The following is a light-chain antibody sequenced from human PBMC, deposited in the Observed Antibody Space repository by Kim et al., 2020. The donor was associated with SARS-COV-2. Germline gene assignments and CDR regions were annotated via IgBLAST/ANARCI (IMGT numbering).Light chain of an antibody. CDR2: GKN. V-gene: IGLV3-19*01. CDR1: SLRSYY. Sequence: ALGQTVTITCQGDSLRSYYTSWYQQKPGQAPVLIVYGKNSRPSGIPDRFSGSFSGNTASLTITGAQAADEADYYCGSRDTSGDQWMFGGGTQLTVL. CDR3: GSRDTSGDQWM. J-gene: IGLJ3*02.